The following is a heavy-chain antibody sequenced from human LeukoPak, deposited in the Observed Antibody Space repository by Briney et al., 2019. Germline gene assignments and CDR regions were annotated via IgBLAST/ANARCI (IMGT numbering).Heavy chain of an antibody. D-gene: IGHD2-2*01. V-gene: IGHV1-46*01. CDR2: INPSGGTT. J-gene: IGHJ4*02. CDR1: GYTFTSYY. Sequence: ASVKVSCKASGYTFTSYYMHWVRQAPGQGLEWMGIINPSGGTTNYAQKFQGRVTMTRDTSTSTVYMELSSLRSEDTAVYYCARVGCSSTSCYPLDYWGQGTLVTVSS. CDR3: ARVGCSSTSCYPLDY.